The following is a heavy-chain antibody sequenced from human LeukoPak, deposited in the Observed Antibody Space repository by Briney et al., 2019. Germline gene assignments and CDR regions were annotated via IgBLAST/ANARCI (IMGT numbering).Heavy chain of an antibody. V-gene: IGHV4-34*01. D-gene: IGHD5-18*01. CDR3: ARGKKVDTDMLPYFDY. J-gene: IGHJ4*02. CDR2: VNHSGNT. Sequence: PADPLSLTCGVYIHLFSVYYWSWLRQPPGKRLEWVGEVNHSGNTNYTPSLKSRFTISVDTSKNQLSLKLSCVTAADTAVYYCARGKKVDTDMLPYFDYWGQGTPVTVSS. CDR1: IHLFSVYY.